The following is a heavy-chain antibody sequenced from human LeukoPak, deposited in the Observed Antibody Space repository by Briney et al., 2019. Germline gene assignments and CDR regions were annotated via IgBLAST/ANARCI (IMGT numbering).Heavy chain of an antibody. CDR2: FDPEDGET. CDR3: ATTYYYGSGSYYNVGWVDY. CDR1: GYTLTELS. J-gene: IGHJ4*02. Sequence: ASVKVSCKVSGYTLTELSMHWVRQAPGKGLEWMGGFDPEDGETIYAQKFQGRVTMTEDTSTDTAYMELSSLRSEDTAVYYCATTYYYGSGSYYNVGWVDYWGQGTLVTVSS. V-gene: IGHV1-24*01. D-gene: IGHD3-10*01.